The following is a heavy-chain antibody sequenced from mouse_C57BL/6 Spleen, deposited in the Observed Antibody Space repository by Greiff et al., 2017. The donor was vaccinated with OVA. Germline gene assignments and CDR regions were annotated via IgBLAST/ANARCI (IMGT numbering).Heavy chain of an antibody. Sequence: QVQLQQSGAELVKPGASVKLSCKASGYTFTEYTIHWVKQRSGPGLEWIGWIYPGSGSIKYNENFKDKATLTADKSSSTVYMELSRLTSEDSAVYFCARHEVGSSYRGSAMDYWGQGTSVTVSS. V-gene: IGHV1-62-2*01. CDR2: IYPGSGSI. CDR3: ARHEVGSSYRGSAMDY. J-gene: IGHJ4*01. CDR1: GYTFTEYT. D-gene: IGHD1-1*01.